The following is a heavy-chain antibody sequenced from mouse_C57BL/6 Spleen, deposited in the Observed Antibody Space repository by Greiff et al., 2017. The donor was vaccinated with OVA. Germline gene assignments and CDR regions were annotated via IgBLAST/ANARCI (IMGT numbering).Heavy chain of an antibody. J-gene: IGHJ4*01. CDR2: IYPGDGDT. Sequence: VQLQQSGPELVKPGASVKISCKASGYAFSSSWMNWVKQRPGKSLEWIGRIYPGDGDTNYNGKFKGKATLTAVKSSSTAYMQLSSLTSEDSAVYFCARWNFWAMDYWGQGTSVTVSS. V-gene: IGHV1-82*01. CDR1: GYAFSSSW. CDR3: ARWNFWAMDY.